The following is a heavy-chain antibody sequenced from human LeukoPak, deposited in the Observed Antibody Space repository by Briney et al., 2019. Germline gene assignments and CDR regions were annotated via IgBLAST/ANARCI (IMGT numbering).Heavy chain of an antibody. CDR3: ARGYCSGGSCYLVENWFDF. CDR1: GYTFSDYY. D-gene: IGHD2-15*01. Sequence: GSVKVSCKASGYTFSDYYMYWLRQAPGEGLEWMGRINPKSGDTNYEQNFQGRVTMTRDTSMNTAYMELSRLRSDDTAVYFCARGYCSGGSCYLVENWFDFWGQGTLVTVSS. V-gene: IGHV1-2*06. J-gene: IGHJ5*01. CDR2: INPKSGDT.